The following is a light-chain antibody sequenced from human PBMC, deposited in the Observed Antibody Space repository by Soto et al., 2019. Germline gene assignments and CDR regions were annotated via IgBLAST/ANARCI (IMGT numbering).Light chain of an antibody. CDR3: LQYNTYPWA. Sequence: DIQMTQSPSTLSASVGDRVTISCRASQSISRLAWYQQKPGKAPKLLIYMASSLQSGVPSRFSGSGSGTEFTLTISSLQPDDLATYYCLQYNTYPWAFGQGTKVEIK. CDR2: MAS. J-gene: IGKJ1*01. V-gene: IGKV1-5*03. CDR1: QSISR.